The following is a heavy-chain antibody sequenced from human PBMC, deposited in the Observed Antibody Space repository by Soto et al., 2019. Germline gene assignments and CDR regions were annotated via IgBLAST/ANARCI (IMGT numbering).Heavy chain of an antibody. CDR2: INPNSGGT. J-gene: IGHJ4*02. CDR1: GYTFTGYY. V-gene: IGHV1-2*04. Sequence: ASVKVSCKASGYTFTGYYMHWVRQALGQGLEWMGWINPNSGGTNYAQKFQGWVTMTRDTSISTAYMELSRPRSDDTAVYYCVLGIQLWSFDYWGQGTLVTVSS. D-gene: IGHD5-18*01. CDR3: VLGIQLWSFDY.